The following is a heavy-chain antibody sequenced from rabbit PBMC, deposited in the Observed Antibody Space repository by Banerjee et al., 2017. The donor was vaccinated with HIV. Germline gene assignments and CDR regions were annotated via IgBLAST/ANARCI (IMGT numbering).Heavy chain of an antibody. CDR3: ARAQSGAISYGFTL. Sequence: SGGGLVKPEGSLTLTCTASGFTISGSYWICWVRQAPGKGLEWIACINTSSGNTVYATWAKGRFTISETSSTTVTLQMTSLTAADTATYFCARAQSGAISYGFTLWGPGPLVTVS. CDR1: GFTISGSYW. V-gene: IGHV1S45*01. D-gene: IGHD6-1*01. CDR2: INTSSGNT. J-gene: IGHJ4*01.